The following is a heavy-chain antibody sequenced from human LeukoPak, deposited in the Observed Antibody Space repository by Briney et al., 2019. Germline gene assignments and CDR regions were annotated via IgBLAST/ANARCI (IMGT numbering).Heavy chain of an antibody. J-gene: IGHJ4*02. D-gene: IGHD5-24*01. CDR2: LSLSGDNT. CDR1: GFTFRSCA. V-gene: IGHV3-23*01. CDR3: VKGDGYNLNYFDQ. Sequence: PGGSLRLSCVTSGFTFRSCAMSWVRQAPGKGLEWVSGLSLSGDNTYYADSVKGRFIISRDNPKNTLYLQMHSLRADDTAVYFCVKGDGYNLNYFDQWGQGSLVTVSS.